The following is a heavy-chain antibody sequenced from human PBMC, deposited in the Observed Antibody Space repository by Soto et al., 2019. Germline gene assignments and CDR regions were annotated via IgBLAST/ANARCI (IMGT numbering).Heavy chain of an antibody. Sequence: QLLPSGAEVKKPGSSVKVSCKASGYTFISYGIGWVRQAPGQVLEWMGWITTHNDNTNYAQQFQGRVTFTTHTSTSTASMELRDLTSDDTAVYYCARVYSSGWKGLGYWGQESLVTVSS. J-gene: IGHJ4*02. D-gene: IGHD6-19*01. CDR1: GYTFISYG. CDR3: ARVYSSGWKGLGY. CDR2: ITTHNDNT. V-gene: IGHV1-18*01.